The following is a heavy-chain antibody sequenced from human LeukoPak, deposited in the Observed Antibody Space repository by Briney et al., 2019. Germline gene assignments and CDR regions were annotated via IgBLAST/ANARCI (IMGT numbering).Heavy chain of an antibody. CDR2: IYNSGST. CDR3: VRDIGTYYYDTSAFDY. D-gene: IGHD3-22*01. V-gene: IGHV4-39*07. CDR1: GGSISSTNYY. J-gene: IGHJ4*02. Sequence: PSETLSLTCTVSGGSISSTNYYWGWIRQPPGKGLEWIGSIYNSGSTYYNPSLKSRVIVSLDTSKNQFSLNLTSATAADTAMYYCVRDIGTYYYDTSAFDYWGLGTLVTVSS.